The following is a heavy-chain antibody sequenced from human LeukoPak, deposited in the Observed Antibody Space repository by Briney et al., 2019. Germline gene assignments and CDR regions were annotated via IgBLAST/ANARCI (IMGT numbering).Heavy chain of an antibody. Sequence: PGGSLRLSCAASGFTFTNYAMSWVRQTPGKGLEWVSATVGSGPDTYHADSVKGRFTVSRDNSRNTLYLQMNSLRVEDTAVYYCTKAPVTTCSGAYCYPFDYWSQGTLVTVSS. CDR2: TVGSGPDT. J-gene: IGHJ4*02. D-gene: IGHD2-15*01. CDR1: GFTFTNYA. V-gene: IGHV3-23*01. CDR3: TKAPVTTCSGAYCYPFDY.